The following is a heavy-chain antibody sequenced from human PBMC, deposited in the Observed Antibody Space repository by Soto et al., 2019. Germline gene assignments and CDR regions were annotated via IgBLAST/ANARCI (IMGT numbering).Heavy chain of an antibody. D-gene: IGHD1-7*01. CDR1: GFSFSTSGVS. V-gene: IGHV2-5*02. CDR2: IYRDDDK. Sequence: QITLKETGPTLVEPTQTLTLTCTFSGFSFSTSGVSVGWIRQPPGKALEWLALIYRDDDKRYSPSLKSRLSITKYTSRNQVVLTLTNVDPVDTGTYYCANRRRLMSTWYYAVFDYWGQGIPVIVSS. CDR3: ANRRRLMSTWYYAVFDY. J-gene: IGHJ4*02.